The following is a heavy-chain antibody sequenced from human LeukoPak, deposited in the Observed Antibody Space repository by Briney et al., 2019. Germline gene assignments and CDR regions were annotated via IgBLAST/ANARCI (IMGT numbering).Heavy chain of an antibody. V-gene: IGHV1-2*06. Sequence: VASVKVSCKASGYTFTGYYLHWVRQAPGQGLEWMGRINPNSGGTNYAQTFQGRVTMTRDTSISTAYMELSRLRSDDTAVYYCARDRTMVRGEVPNWFDPWGQGTLVTVSS. CDR1: GYTFTGYY. D-gene: IGHD3-10*01. CDR2: INPNSGGT. J-gene: IGHJ5*02. CDR3: ARDRTMVRGEVPNWFDP.